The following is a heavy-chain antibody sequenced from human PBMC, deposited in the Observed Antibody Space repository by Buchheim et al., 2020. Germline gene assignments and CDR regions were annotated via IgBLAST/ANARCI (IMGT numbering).Heavy chain of an antibody. V-gene: IGHV1-46*03. J-gene: IGHJ4*02. D-gene: IGHD3-16*01. Sequence: QVQLVQSGAEVKKPGASVKASCKASGYTFTSYYMHWVRQAPGQGLEWMGIINPSVGSTSYAQKFQGRVTMTRDTSTSTVYMELSSLRSEDTAVYYCARDWGFPTRGLGEKFDYWGQGTL. CDR3: ARDWGFPTRGLGEKFDY. CDR2: INPSVGST. CDR1: GYTFTSYY.